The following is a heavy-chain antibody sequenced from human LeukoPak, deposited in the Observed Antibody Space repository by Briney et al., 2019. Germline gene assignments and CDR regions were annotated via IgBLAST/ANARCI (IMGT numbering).Heavy chain of an antibody. CDR3: ARLSTVTTSFDY. Sequence: SETLSLTCTVSGDSISSYYWSWIRQPAGKGLEWIGRIYTSGSTNSNPSLKGRVTMSVDTSKNQFSLKLTSVTAADTAVYYCARLSTVTTSFDYWGQGTLVTVSS. J-gene: IGHJ4*02. D-gene: IGHD4-17*01. CDR1: GDSISSYY. CDR2: IYTSGST. V-gene: IGHV4-4*07.